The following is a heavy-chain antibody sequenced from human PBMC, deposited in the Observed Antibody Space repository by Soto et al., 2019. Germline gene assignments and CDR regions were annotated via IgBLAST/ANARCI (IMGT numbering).Heavy chain of an antibody. CDR2: ISYDGSNK. Sequence: TGGSLRLSCAASGFTFSSYGMHWVRQAPGKGLEWVAVISYDGSNKYYADSVKGRFTISRDNSKNTLYLQMNSLRAEDTAVYYCAKTSRTIFVLSSLGYMDVWGKGTTVTVSS. CDR1: GFTFSSYG. D-gene: IGHD3-3*01. V-gene: IGHV3-30*18. CDR3: AKTSRTIFVLSSLGYMDV. J-gene: IGHJ6*03.